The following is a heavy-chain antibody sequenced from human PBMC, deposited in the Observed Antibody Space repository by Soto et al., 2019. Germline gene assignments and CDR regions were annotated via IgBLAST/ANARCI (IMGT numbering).Heavy chain of an antibody. CDR2: ISYDGSNK. D-gene: IGHD3-22*01. Sequence: QVQLVESGGGVVQPGRSLRLSCAASGFTFSSYAMHWVRQAPGKGLEWVAVISYDGSNKYYADSVKGRFTISRDNSKNTLYLQMNSLRAEDTAVYYCARDLYYYDSSGPPGWFDPWGQGTLVTVSS. V-gene: IGHV3-30-3*01. J-gene: IGHJ5*02. CDR1: GFTFSSYA. CDR3: ARDLYYYDSSGPPGWFDP.